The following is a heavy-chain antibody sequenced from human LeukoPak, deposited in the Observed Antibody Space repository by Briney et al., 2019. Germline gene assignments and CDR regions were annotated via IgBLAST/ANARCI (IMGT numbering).Heavy chain of an antibody. CDR1: GGSISSNDW. V-gene: IGHV4-4*02. D-gene: IGHD6-13*01. Sequence: SETLSLTCTVSGGSISSNDWWTWVRQPPGKGLEWIGEVYHSGTTNYKPSLKSRVSISADKSKNQFSLRLSSVTAADTAVYYCARGKESSSSWANWFDPWGQGTLVTVSS. CDR3: ARGKESSSSWANWFDP. J-gene: IGHJ5*02. CDR2: VYHSGTT.